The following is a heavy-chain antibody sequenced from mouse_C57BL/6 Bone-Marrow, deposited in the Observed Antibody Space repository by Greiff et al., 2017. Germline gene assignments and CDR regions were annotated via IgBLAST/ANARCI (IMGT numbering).Heavy chain of an antibody. D-gene: IGHD1-1*01. CDR3: ARRHYYGTLFAY. V-gene: IGHV5-9*01. J-gene: IGHJ3*01. Sequence: EVMLVESGGGLVKPGGSLKLSCAASGFTFSSYTMSWVRQTPEKRLEWVATISGGGGNTYYPDSVKGRFTISRDNATNTLYLQMSSLRSEDTALYYCARRHYYGTLFAYWGQGTLVTVSA. CDR1: GFTFSSYT. CDR2: ISGGGGNT.